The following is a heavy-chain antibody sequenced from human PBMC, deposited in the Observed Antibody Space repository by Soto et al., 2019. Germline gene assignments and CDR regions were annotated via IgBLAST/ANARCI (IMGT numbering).Heavy chain of an antibody. CDR1: GGSISSWSYY. CDR2: VYHTGTA. Sequence: SETLSLTCTVSGGSISSWSYYWGWIRQPPGKGLEWIGIVYHTGTAYYNPSLKSRVVISADTSKNQFSLMVTSVTAADTAVYYCAGLPKRPAEYCSSPSCYNWFDPWGQRAMVTVSS. D-gene: IGHD2-2*01. J-gene: IGHJ5*02. CDR3: AGLPKRPAEYCSSPSCYNWFDP. V-gene: IGHV4-39*01.